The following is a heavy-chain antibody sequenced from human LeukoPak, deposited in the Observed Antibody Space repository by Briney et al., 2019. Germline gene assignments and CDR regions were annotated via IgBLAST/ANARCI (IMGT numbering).Heavy chain of an antibody. Sequence: PSETPSLTCIVSGVSISSYYCSWIRQPPGKGLEWIGFIYYSGTTTYNPSLKSRVTISVDTSKNQFSLSVISVTAADTAVYFCARPTAGPATQGYDSWGQGILVTVAS. J-gene: IGHJ4*02. CDR2: IYYSGTT. V-gene: IGHV4-59*08. D-gene: IGHD1-1*01. CDR1: GVSISSYY. CDR3: ARPTAGPATQGYDS.